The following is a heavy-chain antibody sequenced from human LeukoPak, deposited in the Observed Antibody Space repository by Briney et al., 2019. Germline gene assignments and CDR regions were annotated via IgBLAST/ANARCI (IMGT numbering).Heavy chain of an antibody. Sequence: SETLPLTCTVSGGSISSGGYYWSWIRQHPGKGLEWIGYIYYSGSTYYNPSLKSRITISVDTSKNQFSLKLSSVTAADTAVYYCARVGRDYGDHPNWFDPWGQGTLVTVSS. J-gene: IGHJ5*02. D-gene: IGHD4-17*01. CDR3: ARVGRDYGDHPNWFDP. CDR1: GGSISSGGYY. CDR2: IYYSGST. V-gene: IGHV4-31*03.